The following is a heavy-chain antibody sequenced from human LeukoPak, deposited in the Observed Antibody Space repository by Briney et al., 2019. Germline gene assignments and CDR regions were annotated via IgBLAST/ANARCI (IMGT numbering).Heavy chain of an antibody. CDR3: ARDYASKVRLLEWPDPYGMDV. J-gene: IGHJ6*02. Sequence: GGSLRLPCAASGFTFSSYGMHWVRQAPGKGLEWVAVIWYDGSNKYYADSVKGRFTISRDNSRNTLYLQMNSLGAEDTAVYYCARDYASKVRLLEWPDPYGMDVWGQGTTVTVSS. CDR1: GFTFSSYG. D-gene: IGHD3-3*01. CDR2: IWYDGSNK. V-gene: IGHV3-33*01.